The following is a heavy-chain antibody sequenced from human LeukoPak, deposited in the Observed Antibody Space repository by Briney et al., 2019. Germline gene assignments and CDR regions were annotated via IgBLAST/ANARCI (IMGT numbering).Heavy chain of an antibody. Sequence: PGGSLRLSCAASGFTFSKYVMHWVRQAPGKGLEWVAVIWYDGSNRYYEDSVKGRFNISRDKSKNTLYLQMDSLRAEDTAVYYCARGGIASDGSGSFDYWGQGILVTVSS. CDR3: ARGGIASDGSGSFDY. CDR2: IWYDGSNR. V-gene: IGHV3-33*01. D-gene: IGHD3-10*01. CDR1: GFTFSKYV. J-gene: IGHJ4*02.